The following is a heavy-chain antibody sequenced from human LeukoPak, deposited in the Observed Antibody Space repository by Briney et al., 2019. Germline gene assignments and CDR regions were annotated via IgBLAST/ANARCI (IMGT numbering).Heavy chain of an antibody. CDR2: INPNSGGT. CDR1: GYTFTGYY. V-gene: IGHV1-2*02. CDR3: ARDITITMVRGVIISAFDI. J-gene: IGHJ3*02. Sequence: GASVKVSCKASGYTFTGYYMHWVRQAPGQGLEWMGWINPNSGGTNYAQKFQGRVTMTRDTSISTAYMELSRLRSDDTAVYYCARDITITMVRGVIISAFDIWGQGTMVTVSS. D-gene: IGHD3-10*01.